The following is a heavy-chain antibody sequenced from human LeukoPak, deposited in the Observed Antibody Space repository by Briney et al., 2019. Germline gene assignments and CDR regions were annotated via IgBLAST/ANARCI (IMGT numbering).Heavy chain of an antibody. CDR3: ARLDIVVVPAAIPDYYYYGMDV. D-gene: IGHD2-2*01. J-gene: IGHJ6*04. CDR1: GGTFSSYA. V-gene: IGHV1-69*01. CDR2: IIPIFGTA. Sequence: SVKVSCKASGGTFSSYAISWVRQAPGQGLEWMGGIIPIFGTANYAQKFQGRVTITADESTSTAYMELNSLRSEDTAVYYCARLDIVVVPAAIPDYYYYGMDVWGKGTTVTVSS.